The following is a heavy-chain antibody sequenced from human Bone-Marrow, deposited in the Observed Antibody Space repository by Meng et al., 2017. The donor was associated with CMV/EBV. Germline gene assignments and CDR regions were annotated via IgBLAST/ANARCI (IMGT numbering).Heavy chain of an antibody. D-gene: IGHD3-10*01. Sequence: GGSLRLSCAASGFTFSDYYMSWIRQAPGKELEWVGFIRIKAYTGTTEYAASVKGRFTISRDDSKSITYLQMNSLKTEDTAVYYCTRGSTISPRGDYWGQGTLVTVSS. CDR3: TRGSTISPRGDY. CDR2: IRIKAYTGTT. V-gene: IGHV3-71*01. CDR1: GFTFSDYY. J-gene: IGHJ4*02.